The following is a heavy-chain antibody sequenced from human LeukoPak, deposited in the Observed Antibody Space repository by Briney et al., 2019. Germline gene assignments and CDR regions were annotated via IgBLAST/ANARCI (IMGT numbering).Heavy chain of an antibody. CDR3: ATLHSYARSSYYYMDV. V-gene: IGHV1-24*01. CDR1: GYTLTELS. D-gene: IGHD5-18*01. J-gene: IGHJ6*03. Sequence: ASVKVSCKVSGYTLTELSMHWVRQAPGKGLEWMGGFDPEDGETIYAQKFQGRVTMTEDTSTDTAYMELSSLRSEDTAVYYCATLHSYARSSYYYMDVWGKGTTVTISS. CDR2: FDPEDGET.